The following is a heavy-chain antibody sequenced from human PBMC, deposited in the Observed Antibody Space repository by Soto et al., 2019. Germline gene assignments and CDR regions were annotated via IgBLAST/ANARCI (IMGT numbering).Heavy chain of an antibody. Sequence: SETLSLTCTVSGGSVSSGSYYWSWIRQPPGKGLEWIGDIYYSGSTNYNPSLKNRVTVSVDTSKNQFSLKLSSVTAADTAVYYCARGQWSGWYFDYFDYWGQGTLVTVSS. CDR3: ARGQWSGWYFDYFDY. D-gene: IGHD6-19*01. CDR2: IYYSGST. J-gene: IGHJ4*02. CDR1: GGSVSSGSYY. V-gene: IGHV4-61*01.